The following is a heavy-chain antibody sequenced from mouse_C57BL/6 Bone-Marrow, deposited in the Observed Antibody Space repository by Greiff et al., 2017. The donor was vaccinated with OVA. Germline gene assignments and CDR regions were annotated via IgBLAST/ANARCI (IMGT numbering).Heavy chain of an antibody. D-gene: IGHD1-1*01. CDR2: ISNGGGST. J-gene: IGHJ2*01. CDR3: TRHYYGSSYGY. V-gene: IGHV5-12*01. CDR1: GFTFSDYY. Sequence: EVQGVESGGGLVQPGGSLKLSCAASGFTFSDYYMYWVRQIPEKRLEWVAYISNGGGSTYYPDTVKGRITLPRDNAKNTQYLQMSRLKSEDTAMYCWTRHYYGSSYGYWGQGTTLTVSS.